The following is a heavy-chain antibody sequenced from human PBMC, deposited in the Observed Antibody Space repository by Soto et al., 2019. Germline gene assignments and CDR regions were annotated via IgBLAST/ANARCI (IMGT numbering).Heavy chain of an antibody. CDR1: GGTFSSYA. Sequence: SVKVSCKASGGTFSSYAISWVRQAPGQGLEWMGGIIPIFGTANYAQKFQGRVTITADESTSTAYMELSSLRSEDTAVYYCARDLMECSSTSCYAWFDPWGQGTLVTVSS. V-gene: IGHV1-69*13. CDR2: IIPIFGTA. J-gene: IGHJ5*02. CDR3: ARDLMECSSTSCYAWFDP. D-gene: IGHD2-2*01.